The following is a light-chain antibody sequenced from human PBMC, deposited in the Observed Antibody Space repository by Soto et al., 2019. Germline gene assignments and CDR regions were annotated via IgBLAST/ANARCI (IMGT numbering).Light chain of an antibody. J-gene: IGKJ1*01. CDR1: QSINIW. CDR2: KAS. CDR3: QQYNSYRT. V-gene: IGKV1-5*03. Sequence: DIQMTQSPSTLSASVGDRVTITCRASQSINIWLAWYQQKPGKAPKLLIYKASSLESGVPSRFSGSGSGTEFTLTISSLQPDDFATDYCQQYNSYRTFGQGTKVEIK.